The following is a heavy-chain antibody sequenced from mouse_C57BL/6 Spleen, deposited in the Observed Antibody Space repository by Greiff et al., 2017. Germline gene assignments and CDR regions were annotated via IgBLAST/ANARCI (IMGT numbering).Heavy chain of an antibody. D-gene: IGHD1-1*01. V-gene: IGHV3-6*01. CDR1: GYSITSGYY. J-gene: IGHJ4*01. CDR3: AREDYGSSYSGMDY. CDR2: ISYDGSN. Sequence: EVQLQQSGPGLVKPSQSLSLTCSVTGYSITSGYYWNWIRQFPGNKLEWMGYISYDGSNKYNPSLKNRISITRDTSKNQFFLKLNSVTTEDTATYYCAREDYGSSYSGMDYWGQGTSVAVSS.